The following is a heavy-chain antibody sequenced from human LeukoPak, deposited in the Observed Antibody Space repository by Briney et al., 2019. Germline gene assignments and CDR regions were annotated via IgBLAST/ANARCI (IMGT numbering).Heavy chain of an antibody. J-gene: IGHJ6*03. V-gene: IGHV3-23*01. CDR2: ISGSGGST. D-gene: IGHD6-6*01. CDR1: GFTFSSYA. Sequence: PGGSLRLSCAASGFTFSSYAMSWVRQAPGKGLEWVSAISGSGGSTYYADSVKGRFTISRDNSKNTLYLQMNSLRVEDTAVYYCARHYISSSPATGYYYMDVWGKGTSVIVSS. CDR3: ARHYISSSPATGYYYMDV.